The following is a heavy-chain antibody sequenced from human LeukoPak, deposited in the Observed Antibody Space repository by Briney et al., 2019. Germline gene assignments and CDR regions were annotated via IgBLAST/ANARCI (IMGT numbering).Heavy chain of an antibody. CDR2: IWYDGSNK. D-gene: IGHD2-15*01. CDR1: GFTFSSYG. CDR3: AKGRSLYCSATTCPPEFDF. Sequence: GRSLRLSCAASGFTFSSYGMHWVRQAPGKGLEWVAVIWYDGSNKYYADSVKGRFTISRDNSKNTLYLQMNSLRAEDTALYYCAKGRSLYCSATTCPPEFDFWGLGTLVTVSS. V-gene: IGHV3-33*06. J-gene: IGHJ4*02.